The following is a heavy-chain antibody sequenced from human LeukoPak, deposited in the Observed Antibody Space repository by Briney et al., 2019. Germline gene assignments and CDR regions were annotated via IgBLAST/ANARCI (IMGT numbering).Heavy chain of an antibody. V-gene: IGHV3-74*01. CDR3: ANYAMVIAGGY. J-gene: IGHJ4*02. CDR1: GFTFSNDW. CDR2: ILDDGSAT. D-gene: IGHD2-21*01. Sequence: GGSLRLFCAASGFTFSNDWMHWVRHAPAKGLVGVARILDDGSATSYADSVKGRFTVSRDNAKNTLYLQMNSLRVEDTAVYYCANYAMVIAGGYWGQGTLVTVSS.